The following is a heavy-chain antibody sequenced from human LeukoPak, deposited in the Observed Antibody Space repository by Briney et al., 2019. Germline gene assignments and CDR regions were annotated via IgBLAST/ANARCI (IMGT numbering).Heavy chain of an antibody. CDR2: INPNGRST. J-gene: IGHJ3*01. CDR3: ARDLLHLGG. D-gene: IGHD3-16*01. CDR1: GFTFSDYW. Sequence: GGSLRPSCAASGFTFSDYWMHWVRHAPGKGLVWVSRINPNGRSTNVDPVKGRFTISRDNAKNIVYLQMNSLRVEDTAIYYCARDLLHLGGWGQGTLVTVSS. V-gene: IGHV3-74*01.